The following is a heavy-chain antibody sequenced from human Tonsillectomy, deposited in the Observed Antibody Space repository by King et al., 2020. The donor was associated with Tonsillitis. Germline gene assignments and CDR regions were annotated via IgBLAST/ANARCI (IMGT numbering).Heavy chain of an antibody. V-gene: IGHV3-48*03. CDR2: ISSSGSTI. Sequence: VQLVESGGGLVQPGGSLRLSCAASGFTFSSYEMNWVRQAPGKGLEWVSYISSSGSTIYYADSVKGRFTISRDNAKNSLYLQMNSLRAEDTAVYYCARERGGVQLWSHGYFDYWGQGTLVTVSS. J-gene: IGHJ4*02. D-gene: IGHD5-18*01. CDR3: ARERGGVQLWSHGYFDY. CDR1: GFTFSSYE.